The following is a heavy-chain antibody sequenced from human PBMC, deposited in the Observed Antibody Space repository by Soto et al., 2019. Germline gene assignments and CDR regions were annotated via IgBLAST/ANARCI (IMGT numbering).Heavy chain of an antibody. CDR1: GYTFRNYA. V-gene: IGHV1-69*18. CDR3: ARDPGIAVVGRGTSFEH. J-gene: IGHJ4*02. Sequence: QVQLVQSGAEVKQPGSSVKVSCKASGYTFRNYAFTWVRQAPGQGLEWMGTIIPLFSTRYAQKFQGRVTMTADESTSTVYMDLSSLKSDDTAVYYCARDPGIAVVGRGTSFEHWGQGTLVTVSS. D-gene: IGHD6-19*01. CDR2: IIPLFST.